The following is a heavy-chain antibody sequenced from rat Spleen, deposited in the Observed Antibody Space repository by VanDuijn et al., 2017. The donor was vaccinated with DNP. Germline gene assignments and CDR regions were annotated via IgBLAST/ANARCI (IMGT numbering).Heavy chain of an antibody. D-gene: IGHD1-11*01. CDR3: ARGDYGGYSHWFAY. J-gene: IGHJ3*01. V-gene: IGHV5S11*01. CDR2: ISTSGSRT. CDR1: GFTFSNYY. Sequence: EVQLVESGGGLVQPGRSLKLSCAASGFTFSNYYMAWVRQAPKKGLEWVATISTSGSRTYYPDSVKGRFTISRDNAKSSLYLQMNSLRSEETATYYCARGDYGGYSHWFAYWGQGTLVTVSS.